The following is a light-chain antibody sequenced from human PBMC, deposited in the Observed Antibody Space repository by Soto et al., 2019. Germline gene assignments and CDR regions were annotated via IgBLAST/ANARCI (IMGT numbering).Light chain of an antibody. CDR2: SAS. CDR3: QHGYVASYS. Sequence: DIQMTQSPSSVSASIGDTVTITCRASQDINVYLNWYQQKPGEVPKLLIYSASTLHSGVPSRVTASGSEPDFTLTIRSLQPEDFATYYCQHGYVASYSFGQGTKVDI. CDR1: QDINVY. J-gene: IGKJ2*03. V-gene: IGKV1-39*01.